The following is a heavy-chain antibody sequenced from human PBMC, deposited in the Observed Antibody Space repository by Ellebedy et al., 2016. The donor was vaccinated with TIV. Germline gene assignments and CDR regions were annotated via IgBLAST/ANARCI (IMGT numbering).Heavy chain of an antibody. D-gene: IGHD6-19*01. CDR3: ARGIGESSGWLDK. J-gene: IGHJ4*02. Sequence: MPSETLSLTCNVSGASINRYYWSWIRQSPGKGLESMGYISYRGTTNSNPSLKSRVTISRDTSKNHFSLRLSSVTAADTGMYYCARGIGESSGWLDKWGQGTLVTVSS. V-gene: IGHV4-59*01. CDR1: GASINRYY. CDR2: ISYRGTT.